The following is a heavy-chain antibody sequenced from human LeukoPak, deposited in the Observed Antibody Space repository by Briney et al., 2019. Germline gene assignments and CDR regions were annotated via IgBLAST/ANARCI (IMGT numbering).Heavy chain of an antibody. V-gene: IGHV3-33*01. CDR3: ARVIFGSGSYPDF. D-gene: IGHD3-10*01. CDR1: GFSFNTYA. J-gene: IGHJ4*02. Sequence: GGSLRLSCAASGFSFNTYAMHWVRQAPGQGLEWVALIWHDGSHKFYSNSVRGQFTISRDNSKNTVYLQTNNLRPEDTAVYYCARVIFGSGSYPDFWGQGTLVTVSS. CDR2: IWHDGSHK.